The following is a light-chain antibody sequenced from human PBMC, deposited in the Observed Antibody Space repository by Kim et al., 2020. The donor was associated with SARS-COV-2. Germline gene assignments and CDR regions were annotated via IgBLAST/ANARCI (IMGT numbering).Light chain of an antibody. Sequence: DIQMTQSPSTLSASVGDRVTITCRASQSISTWLAWYQQKPGKAPKLLIYKASSLESGVPLRFSGSGSGTEFTLTVSSLQPDEFATYYCQQYNTYPWTFGQGTKVDIK. V-gene: IGKV1-5*03. CDR1: QSISTW. CDR3: QQYNTYPWT. CDR2: KAS. J-gene: IGKJ1*01.